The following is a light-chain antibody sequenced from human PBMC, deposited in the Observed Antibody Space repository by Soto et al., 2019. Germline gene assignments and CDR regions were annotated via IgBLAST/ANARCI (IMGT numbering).Light chain of an antibody. CDR3: QQYGSSPPT. V-gene: IGKV3-20*01. J-gene: IGKJ1*01. CDR1: QSVSSSY. Sequence: ESVLTQSPGTLSLSPGERATLSCRASQSVSSSYLAWYQQKPGQAPRLLIYGASSRATGIPDRFSGSGSGTDFTLTISRLEPEDFAVYSCQQYGSSPPTFGQGTKVDIK. CDR2: GAS.